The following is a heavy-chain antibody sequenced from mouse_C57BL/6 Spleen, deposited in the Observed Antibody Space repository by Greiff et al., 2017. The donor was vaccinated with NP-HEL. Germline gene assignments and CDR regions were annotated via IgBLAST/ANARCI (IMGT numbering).Heavy chain of an antibody. V-gene: IGHV5-17*01. Sequence: EVKVVESGGGLVKPGGSLKLSCAASGFTFSDYGMHWVRQAPEKGLEWVAYISSGSSTIYYADTVKGRFTIARDNAKNTLFLQMTSLRSEDTAMYYCARDDGYYAYYFDYWGQGTTLTVSS. D-gene: IGHD2-3*01. CDR3: ARDDGYYAYYFDY. J-gene: IGHJ2*01. CDR2: ISSGSSTI. CDR1: GFTFSDYG.